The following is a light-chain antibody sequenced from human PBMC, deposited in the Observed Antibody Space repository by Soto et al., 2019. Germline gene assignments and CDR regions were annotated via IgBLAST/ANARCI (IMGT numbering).Light chain of an antibody. V-gene: IGLV2-14*01. CDR3: TSYTSSSTLV. CDR2: DVS. Sequence: QSALTQPASVSGSPGQSITISCTGTSSDVGTYNYVSWYHQHAGKVPKLMIYDVSNRPSGVSDRFSGSKSGNTASLTISGLQAEDEADYYCTSYTSSSTLVFGGGTKLTVL. J-gene: IGLJ2*01. CDR1: SSDVGTYNY.